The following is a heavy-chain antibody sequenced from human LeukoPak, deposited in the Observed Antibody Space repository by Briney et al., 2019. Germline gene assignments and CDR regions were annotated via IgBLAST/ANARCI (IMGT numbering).Heavy chain of an antibody. Sequence: SQTLSLTCAISGDSVSSSSAAWNWIRLSPSRGLEWLGRTYYRSKWYNDYAVVVRSRITINPDTSKSQFSLQLNSVTPEDTAVYYCARSDGYIDYWGQGTLVTVSS. CDR1: GDSVSSSSAA. CDR3: ARSDGYIDY. J-gene: IGHJ4*02. CDR2: TYYRSKWYN. D-gene: IGHD2-21*02. V-gene: IGHV6-1*01.